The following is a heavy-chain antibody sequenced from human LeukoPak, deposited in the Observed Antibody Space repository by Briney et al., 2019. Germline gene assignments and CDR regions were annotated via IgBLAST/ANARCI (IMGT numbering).Heavy chain of an antibody. V-gene: IGHV1-2*02. CDR2: INPNSGGT. D-gene: IGHD2-2*02. Sequence: ASVKVSCKASGYTFTGYYMHWVRQAPEQGLEWMGWINPNSGGTNYAQKFQGRVTMTRDTSISTAYMELSRLRSDDTAVYYCARGHCSSTSCYTQEDYYYYYMDVWGKGTTVTVSS. J-gene: IGHJ6*03. CDR3: ARGHCSSTSCYTQEDYYYYYMDV. CDR1: GYTFTGYY.